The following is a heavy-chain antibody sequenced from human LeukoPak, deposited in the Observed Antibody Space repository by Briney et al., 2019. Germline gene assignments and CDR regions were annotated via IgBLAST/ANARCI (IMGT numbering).Heavy chain of an antibody. V-gene: IGHV3-9*01. CDR1: GFTFDDYA. CDR3: ARAKGDSSGYAEYFQH. J-gene: IGHJ1*01. D-gene: IGHD3-22*01. Sequence: GGSLRLSCAASGFTFDDYAMHWVRQAPGKGLEWVSGISWNSGSIGYADSVKGRFTISRDNAKNSLYLQMNSLRAEDTAVYYCARAKGDSSGYAEYFQHWGQGTLVTVSS. CDR2: ISWNSGSI.